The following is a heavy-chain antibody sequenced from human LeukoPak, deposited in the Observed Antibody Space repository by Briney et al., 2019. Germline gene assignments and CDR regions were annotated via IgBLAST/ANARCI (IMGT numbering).Heavy chain of an antibody. CDR3: ARVEDIVVVPAALLNYYYGMDV. CDR1: GGTFSSYA. D-gene: IGHD2-2*01. V-gene: IGHV1-69*01. Sequence: SVKVSCKASGGTFSSYAISWVRQAPGQGLEWMGGILPIFGTANYAQEFQGRVTITADESTSTAYMELSSLRSEDTAVYYCARVEDIVVVPAALLNYYYGMDVWGKGTTVTVSS. CDR2: ILPIFGTA. J-gene: IGHJ6*04.